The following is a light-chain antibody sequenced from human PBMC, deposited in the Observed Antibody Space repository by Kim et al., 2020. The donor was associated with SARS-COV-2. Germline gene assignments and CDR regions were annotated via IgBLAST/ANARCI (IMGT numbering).Light chain of an antibody. Sequence: SYELTQPPSVSVAPGKTSRITWGGNNIGSKSVHWYQQKPGQAPVLVIYYDSNRPSGIPERFSGSNSGNTATLTISRVEAKDEADYYCQVWDRSSDRRVF. CDR1: NIGSKS. V-gene: IGLV3-21*04. J-gene: IGLJ3*02. CDR2: YDS. CDR3: QVWDRSSDRRV.